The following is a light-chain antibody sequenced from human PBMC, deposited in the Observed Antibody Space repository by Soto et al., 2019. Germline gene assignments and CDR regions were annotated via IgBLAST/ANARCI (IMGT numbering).Light chain of an antibody. CDR3: AAWDDSVNGPV. CDR1: NSNIGGTT. Sequence: QSVLTQPPSASGTPGQRVTISCSGSNSNIGGTTVNWYQQLPGTAPTLLLYTNNQRPPGVPDRFSGSKSGTSAALAISGLQSEDEADYYCAAWDDSVNGPVFGGGTKLTVL. J-gene: IGLJ3*02. CDR2: TNN. V-gene: IGLV1-44*01.